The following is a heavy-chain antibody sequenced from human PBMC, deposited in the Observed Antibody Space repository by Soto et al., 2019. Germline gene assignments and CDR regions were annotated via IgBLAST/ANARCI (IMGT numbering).Heavy chain of an antibody. V-gene: IGHV3-23*01. D-gene: IGHD5-12*01. CDR2: ISGSGGST. CDR1: GFTFSSYA. Sequence: GGSLRLSCAASGFTFSSYAMSWVRQAPGKGLEWVSAISGSGGSTYYADSVKGRFTISRDNSKNTLYLQMNSLRVEDTAVYYCAKELDSVYDLVFGFGPKRGYGMDVWGQGTTVTVSS. CDR3: AKELDSVYDLVFGFGPKRGYGMDV. J-gene: IGHJ6*02.